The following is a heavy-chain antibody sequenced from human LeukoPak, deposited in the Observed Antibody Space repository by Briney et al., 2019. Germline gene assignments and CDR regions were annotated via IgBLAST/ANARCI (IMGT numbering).Heavy chain of an antibody. CDR3: GKDPNGDYIGAFDF. CDR2: VRGSGGDI. CDR1: GLAFRNYA. D-gene: IGHD4-17*01. Sequence: GGSLRLSCVASGLAFRNYAMTWVRQAPGKGLEWVSVVRGSGGDIRYADSVKGRFTISRDNSVNTLYLQMNSLRAEDTAVYYCGKDPNGDYIGAFDFWGQGTMVTVSS. V-gene: IGHV3-23*01. J-gene: IGHJ3*01.